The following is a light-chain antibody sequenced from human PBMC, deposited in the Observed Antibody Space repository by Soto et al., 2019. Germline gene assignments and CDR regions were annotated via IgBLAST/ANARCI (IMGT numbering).Light chain of an antibody. CDR3: QQYDFWPRT. CDR2: RTS. J-gene: IGKJ1*01. CDR1: QSISSN. Sequence: EIVMTQSPATLSVSPGERATLSCRASQSISSNLAWYQQKPGQAPRLLMFRTSSRATGFPARFSGSGSGTEFNLTISSLQSEDFAVYYCQQYDFWPRTFGQGTKVESK. V-gene: IGKV3-15*01.